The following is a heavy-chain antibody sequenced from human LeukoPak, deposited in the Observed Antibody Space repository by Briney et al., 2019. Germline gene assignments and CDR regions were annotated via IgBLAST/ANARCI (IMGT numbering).Heavy chain of an antibody. CDR3: ARDSGYPRGLYYFDY. CDR2: INPNSGGT. CDR1: GYTFTGYY. D-gene: IGHD5-12*01. Sequence: GASVKVSCKASGYTFTGYYMHWVRQAPGQGLEWMGWINPNSGGTNYAQKFQGRVTMTRDTSISTAYMELSRLRSDDTAVYYCARDSGYPRGLYYFDYWGQGTLVTVSS. J-gene: IGHJ4*02. V-gene: IGHV1-2*02.